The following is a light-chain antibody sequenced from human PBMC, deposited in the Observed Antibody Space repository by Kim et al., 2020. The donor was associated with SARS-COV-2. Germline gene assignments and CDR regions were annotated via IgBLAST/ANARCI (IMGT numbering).Light chain of an antibody. Sequence: DIVLTQSPGTLSLSPGERATLSCRASQSVISSYLAWYQHKPGQAPRLLIYGASTRATGIPDRFSGSGSGTDFTLTISRLEPEDFAVYFCQQYVNSLLTFGGGTKVDIK. CDR2: GAS. J-gene: IGKJ4*01. V-gene: IGKV3-20*01. CDR1: QSVISSY. CDR3: QQYVNSLLT.